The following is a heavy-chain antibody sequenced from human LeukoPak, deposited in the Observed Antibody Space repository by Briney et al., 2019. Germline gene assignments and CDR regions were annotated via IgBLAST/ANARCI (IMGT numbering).Heavy chain of an antibody. Sequence: SETLSLTCTVSGGSISSYYWSWIRQPPGKGLEWIGYIYYSGSTNYNPSLRSRVTISVDTSKNQFSLKLSSVTAADTAVYYCARHFDWLLTSLDPWGQGTLVTVSS. J-gene: IGHJ5*02. V-gene: IGHV4-59*08. CDR1: GGSISSYY. CDR2: IYYSGST. D-gene: IGHD3-9*01. CDR3: ARHFDWLLTSLDP.